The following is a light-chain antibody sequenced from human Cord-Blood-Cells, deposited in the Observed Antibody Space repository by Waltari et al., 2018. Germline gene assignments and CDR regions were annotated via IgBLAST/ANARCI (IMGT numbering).Light chain of an antibody. V-gene: IGKV3-15*01. CDR2: GAS. J-gene: IGKJ4*01. CDR3: QQYNNWPLT. CDR1: QSVSSN. Sequence: IVITQSPATLSVSPGERATPPCRASQSVSSNLAWYQQKPGQAPRLLIYGASTRATGIPARFSGSGSGTEFTLTISSLQSEDFAVYYCQQYNNWPLTFGGGTKVEIK.